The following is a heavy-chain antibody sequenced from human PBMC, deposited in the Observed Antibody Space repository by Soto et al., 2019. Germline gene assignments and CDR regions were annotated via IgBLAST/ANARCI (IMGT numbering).Heavy chain of an antibody. Sequence: PTLVNPTQTLTLTCTLSGVSLSTSAVGVGWIRQPPGKALEWLALIYWDDDKRYRPSLESRLNITQDTSKNQVVLRLANVDHPDNGKYFCAHRHRDESEGGYSPLKFAYWGQGALVTVPS. J-gene: IGHJ4*02. V-gene: IGHV2-5*02. CDR2: IYWDDDK. CDR1: GVSLSTSAVG. CDR3: AHRHRDESEGGYSPLKFAY. D-gene: IGHD2-2*03.